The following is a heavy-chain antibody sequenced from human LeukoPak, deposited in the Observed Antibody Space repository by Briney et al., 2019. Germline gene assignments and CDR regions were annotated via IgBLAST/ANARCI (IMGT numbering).Heavy chain of an antibody. CDR3: ARRSRRVGATPFDY. CDR2: INHSGST. Sequence: SETLSLTCAVYGGSFSGYYWSWIRQPPGKGLEWIGEINHSGSTNYNPSLKGRVTISVDTSKNQFSLQLSSVTAADTAVYYCARRSRRVGATPFDYWGQGTLVTVSS. J-gene: IGHJ4*02. CDR1: GGSFSGYY. D-gene: IGHD1-26*01. V-gene: IGHV4-34*01.